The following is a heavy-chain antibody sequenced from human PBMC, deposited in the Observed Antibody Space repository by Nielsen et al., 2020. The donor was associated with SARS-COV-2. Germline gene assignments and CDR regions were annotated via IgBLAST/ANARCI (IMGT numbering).Heavy chain of an antibody. D-gene: IGHD2-15*01. CDR3: ARDRVVVVVAATPAYYYYGMDV. CDR1: GYTFTSYG. Sequence: ASVKVSCKASGYTFTSYGISWVRQAPGQGLEWMGWISAYNGNTNYAQKLQGRVTMTTDTSTSTAYMELRSLRSDDTAVYYCARDRVVVVVAATPAYYYYGMDVWGQGTTVTVSS. J-gene: IGHJ6*02. CDR2: ISAYNGNT. V-gene: IGHV1-18*01.